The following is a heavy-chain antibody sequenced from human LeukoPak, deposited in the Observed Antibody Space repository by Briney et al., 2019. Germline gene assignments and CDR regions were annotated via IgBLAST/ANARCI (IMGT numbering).Heavy chain of an antibody. CDR2: ISSSSSYI. CDR3: AKDPRAYYDFWSGYYDWFDP. Sequence: PGGSLRLSCATSGFTFSSYSMNWVRQAPGKGLEWVSSISSSSSYIYYADSMKGRFTISRDNAKNTLYLQMNSLRAEDTAVYYCAKDPRAYYDFWSGYYDWFDPWGQGTLVTVSS. J-gene: IGHJ5*02. CDR1: GFTFSSYS. V-gene: IGHV3-21*01. D-gene: IGHD3-3*01.